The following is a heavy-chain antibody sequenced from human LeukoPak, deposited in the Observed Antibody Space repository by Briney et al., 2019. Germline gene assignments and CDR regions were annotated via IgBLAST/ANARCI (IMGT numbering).Heavy chain of an antibody. J-gene: IGHJ2*01. CDR2: ISSDGSNK. CDR1: GFTFSNYP. V-gene: IGHV3-30-3*01. Sequence: SLRLSCATSGFTFSNYPIHWVRQAPGKGLAWVTLISSDGSNKYYADSVKGRFTISRDNSKNTLYVQMSSLRVEDTAVYYCARDRSIAVRGVMFETWSLDLWGRGTLVTVSS. CDR3: ARDRSIAVRGVMFETWSLDL. D-gene: IGHD3-10*01.